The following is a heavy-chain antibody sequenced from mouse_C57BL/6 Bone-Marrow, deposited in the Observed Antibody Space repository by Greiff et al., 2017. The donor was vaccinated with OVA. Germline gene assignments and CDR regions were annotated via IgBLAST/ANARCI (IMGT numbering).Heavy chain of an antibody. CDR2: INPNNGGT. V-gene: IGHV1-18*01. CDR3: ARRIYYGSSYDYAMDY. D-gene: IGHD1-1*01. Sequence: SGPELVKPGASVKIPCKASGYTFTDYNMDWVKQSHGKSLEWIGDINPNNGGTIYNQKFKGKATLTVDKSSSTAYMELRSLTSEDTAVYYCARRIYYGSSYDYAMDYWGQGTSVTVSS. CDR1: GYTFTDYN. J-gene: IGHJ4*01.